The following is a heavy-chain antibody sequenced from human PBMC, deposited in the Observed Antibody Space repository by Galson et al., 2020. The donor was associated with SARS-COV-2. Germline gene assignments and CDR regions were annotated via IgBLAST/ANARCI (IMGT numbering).Heavy chain of an antibody. J-gene: IGHJ3*02. D-gene: IGHD3-10*01. CDR2: IYYSGST. V-gene: IGHV4-31*03. CDR3: AREGNSFFGDAFDI. Sequence: SETLSLTCTVSGGSISSGGYYWSWIRQHPGKGLEWIGYIYYSGSTYYNPSLKSRVTISVDTSKNQFSLKLSSVTAADTAVYYCAREGNSFFGDAFDIWGQGTMVTVSS. CDR1: GGSISSGGYY.